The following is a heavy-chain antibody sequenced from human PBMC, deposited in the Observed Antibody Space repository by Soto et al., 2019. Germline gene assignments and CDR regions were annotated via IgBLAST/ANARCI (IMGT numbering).Heavy chain of an antibody. CDR1: GGSISSSSYY. CDR3: ASRQVLLWFGESNGDWFDP. D-gene: IGHD3-10*01. V-gene: IGHV4-39*01. Sequence: SLTCTVSGGSISSSSYYWGWIRQPPGKGLEWIGSIYYSGSTYYNPSLKSRVTISVDTSKNQFSLKLSSVTAADTAVYYCASRQVLLWFGESNGDWFDPWGQGTLVTVSS. J-gene: IGHJ5*02. CDR2: IYYSGST.